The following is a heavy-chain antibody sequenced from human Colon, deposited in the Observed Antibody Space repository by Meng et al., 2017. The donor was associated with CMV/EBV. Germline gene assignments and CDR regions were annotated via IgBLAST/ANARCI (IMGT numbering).Heavy chain of an antibody. CDR1: GGTFSRYG. J-gene: IGHJ4*02. CDR2: IIPMFGTT. D-gene: IGHD2-21*01. Sequence: SVKVSCKASGGTFSRYGVTWVRQAPGQGLEWMGGIIPMFGTTNYAQNIQGRVTFTTDESTRTANMELSSLRAEDTAVYYCATRYCGGNTCYLDYWGQGTLVTVSS. V-gene: IGHV1-69*05. CDR3: ATRYCGGNTCYLDY.